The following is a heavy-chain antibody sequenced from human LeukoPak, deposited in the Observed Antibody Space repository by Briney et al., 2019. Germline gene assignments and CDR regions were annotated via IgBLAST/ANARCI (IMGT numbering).Heavy chain of an antibody. CDR2: ISGSGGST. J-gene: IGHJ4*02. CDR1: GFTFSSYA. V-gene: IGHV3-23*01. Sequence: GGSLRLSWAASGFTFSSYAMSWVRKAPGKGLEWVSAISGSGGSTYYADSVKGRFTISRDNSKNTLYLQMNSLRAEDTAVYYCAKVSEYYYDSSGYYNAGGLFDYWGQGTLVTVSS. D-gene: IGHD3-22*01. CDR3: AKVSEYYYDSSGYYNAGGLFDY.